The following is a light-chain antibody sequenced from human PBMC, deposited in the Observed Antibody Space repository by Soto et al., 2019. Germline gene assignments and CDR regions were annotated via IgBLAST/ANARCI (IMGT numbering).Light chain of an antibody. CDR1: QVISIW. Sequence: DIQMTQSPASVSASVGDRVSITGRASQVISIWLAWYQQKPGRAPKLLIYSGSSLQSGVTSRFSGTVSGTYFTLTISSLQPEHDGTYDCQRANSFPLTFCGGTNEEIK. V-gene: IGKV1-12*01. CDR3: QRANSFPLT. J-gene: IGKJ4*01. CDR2: SGS.